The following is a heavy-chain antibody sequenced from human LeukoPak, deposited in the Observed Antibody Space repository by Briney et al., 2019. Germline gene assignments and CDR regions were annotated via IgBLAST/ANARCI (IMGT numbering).Heavy chain of an antibody. CDR1: GYSFTGYY. D-gene: IGHD3-9*01. V-gene: IGHV1-46*01. J-gene: IGHJ6*03. CDR3: ARARTITIFPLRGQDNYYYYMDV. CDR2: INPSGGST. Sequence: EASVKVSCKASGYSFTGYYMHWVRQAPGQGLEWMGIINPSGGSTTYAQKFQGRVTMTRDMSTSTVYMELSSLRSEDTAVYYCARARTITIFPLRGQDNYYYYMDVWGKGTTVTVSS.